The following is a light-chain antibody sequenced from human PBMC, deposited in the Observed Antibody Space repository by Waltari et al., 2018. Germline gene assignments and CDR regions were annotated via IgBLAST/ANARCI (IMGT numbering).Light chain of an antibody. V-gene: IGLV2-8*01. J-gene: IGLJ2*01. CDR2: EVT. CDR1: SSDVGGYNY. Sequence: QSALTQPPSASGSPGQSVTISCTGTSSDVGGYNYVSWYQQHPGKAPKLMIYEVTKRPSGVPVRFSGSKSGDTASLTVSGLQVDDEADYYCSSYAGRNNFVVFGGGTKLTVL. CDR3: SSYAGRNNFVV.